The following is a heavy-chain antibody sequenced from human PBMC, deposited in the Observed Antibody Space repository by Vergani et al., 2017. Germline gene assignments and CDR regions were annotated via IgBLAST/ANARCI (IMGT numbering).Heavy chain of an antibody. D-gene: IGHD3-9*01. Sequence: QAHLVQSGTELKKPGASVKVSCKASGYTFIDYGISWVRQAPGQGLEWVGWISAYNGDTNYAHSLQGRLTMTTDTSTTTAYMELRSLRSDDTAVYYCARSHNPGRPDWTFGPWGQGTLVTVSS. CDR1: GYTFIDYG. CDR2: ISAYNGDT. CDR3: ARSHNPGRPDWTFGP. J-gene: IGHJ5*02. V-gene: IGHV1-18*01.